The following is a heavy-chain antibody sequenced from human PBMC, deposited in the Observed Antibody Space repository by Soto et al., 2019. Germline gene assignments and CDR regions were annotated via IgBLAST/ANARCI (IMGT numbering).Heavy chain of an antibody. CDR1: GYTFTSYG. Sequence: QVQLVQSGAEVKKPGASVKVSCKASGYTFTSYGISWVRQAPGQGLEWMGWISAYNGNTNYAQKLQGRVTMTTDTSTSTAYMERRSLRSDDTAVYYCARAPKEEANTYDCWSGYYLPYYYYYMDVWGKGTTVTVSS. D-gene: IGHD3-3*01. CDR2: ISAYNGNT. CDR3: ARAPKEEANTYDCWSGYYLPYYYYYMDV. J-gene: IGHJ6*03. V-gene: IGHV1-18*01.